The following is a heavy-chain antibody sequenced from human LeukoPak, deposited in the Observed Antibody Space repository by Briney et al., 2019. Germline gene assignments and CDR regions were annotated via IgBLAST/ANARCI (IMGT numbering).Heavy chain of an antibody. J-gene: IGHJ4*02. CDR2: ISGYNGKT. CDR3: ARDEAATQDSLSDY. V-gene: IGHV1-18*04. D-gene: IGHD2-15*01. Sequence: ASVKVSCKASGYTFASYGISWVRQAPGQGIEWMGWISGYNGKTNYAEKLQGRVTMTTDTSTSTACMELRSLRSDDTAVYYCARDEAATQDSLSDYWGQGTLVTVSS. CDR1: GYTFASYG.